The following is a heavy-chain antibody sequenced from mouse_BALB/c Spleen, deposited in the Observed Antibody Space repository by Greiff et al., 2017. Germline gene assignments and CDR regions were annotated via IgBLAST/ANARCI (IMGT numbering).Heavy chain of an antibody. J-gene: IGHJ2*01. V-gene: IGHV5-6*02. CDR2: ISSGGSYT. Sequence: EVKVVESGGDLVKPGGSLKLSCAASGFTFSSYGMSWVRQTPDKRLEWVATISSGGSYTYYTDSVKGRFTISRDNAKNTLYLQMSSLKSEDTAMYYCARRDYGYDGGYFDYWGQGTTLTVSS. D-gene: IGHD2-2*01. CDR3: ARRDYGYDGGYFDY. CDR1: GFTFSSYG.